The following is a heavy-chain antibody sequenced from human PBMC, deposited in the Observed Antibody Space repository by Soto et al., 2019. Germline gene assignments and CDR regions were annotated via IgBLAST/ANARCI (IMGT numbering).Heavy chain of an antibody. V-gene: IGHV4-59*01. Sequence: AETLSLTCTVSGGSISSSYWSWIRQPPGKGLEWIGYIYFRGTTNYNPSLKSRVTMSADTSKNQFSLKLNSVTAADTAVYYCARPNYYDTSGYPFDYWGQAMMVTVX. CDR2: IYFRGTT. CDR3: ARPNYYDTSGYPFDY. D-gene: IGHD3-22*01. J-gene: IGHJ4*02. CDR1: GGSISSSY.